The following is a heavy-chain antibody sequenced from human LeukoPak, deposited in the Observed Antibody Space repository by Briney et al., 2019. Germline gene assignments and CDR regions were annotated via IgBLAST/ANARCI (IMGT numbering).Heavy chain of an antibody. V-gene: IGHV3-33*01. Sequence: GGSLRLSCAASGFTFSSYGMHWVRQAPGKGLEWVAVIWYDGSNKYYADSVKGRFTISRDNSKNTLYLQMNSLRAEDTAVYYCARVKMRAREYYYDSSGYLDYYYYMDVWGKGTTVTVSS. J-gene: IGHJ6*03. CDR2: IWYDGSNK. CDR3: ARVKMRAREYYYDSSGYLDYYYYMDV. CDR1: GFTFSSYG. D-gene: IGHD3-22*01.